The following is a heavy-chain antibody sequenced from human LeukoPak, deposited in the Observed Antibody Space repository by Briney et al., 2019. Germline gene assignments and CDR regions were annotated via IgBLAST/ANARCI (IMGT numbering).Heavy chain of an antibody. CDR3: ARTYCSSTSCYWVFDY. D-gene: IGHD2-2*01. CDR2: INAYNDNT. J-gene: IGHJ4*02. Sequence: ASVKVSCKASGYTFTSYVISWVPQAPRQGLERMGPINAYNDNTNNAQKLQSRDTMTTDTSTRTAYMELRSLRSDDTAVYYCARTYCSSTSCYWVFDYWGQGNLVTVSS. CDR1: GYTFTSYV. V-gene: IGHV1-18*04.